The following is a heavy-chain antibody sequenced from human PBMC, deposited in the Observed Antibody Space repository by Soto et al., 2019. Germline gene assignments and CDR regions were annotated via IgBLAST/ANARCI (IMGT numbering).Heavy chain of an antibody. Sequence: SQTLSLTCAISGDSVSSNSAAWNWIRQSPSRGLEWLGRTYYRSKWYNDYAVSVKSRITINQDTSKNQFSLRLNSVTPEDTAVYYCARGRAGEDIVLMVYALYWFDPWGQGTLVTVSS. D-gene: IGHD2-8*01. CDR3: ARGRAGEDIVLMVYALYWFDP. J-gene: IGHJ5*02. V-gene: IGHV6-1*01. CDR1: GDSVSSNSAA. CDR2: TYYRSKWYN.